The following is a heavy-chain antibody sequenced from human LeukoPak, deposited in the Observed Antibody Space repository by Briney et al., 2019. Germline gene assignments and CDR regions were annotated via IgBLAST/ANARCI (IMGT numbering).Heavy chain of an antibody. J-gene: IGHJ4*02. CDR2: INPDGSRI. Sequence: PGGSLRLSCAASGFTFSTSWMTWVRQAPGKGLDWLGNINPDGSRINYVDSVKGRFTFSRDNAKNSLFLQMNSLRAEDTAVYYCARDALKFVADYFDYWGQGTLVTVSS. CDR3: ARDALKFVADYFDY. CDR1: GFTFSTSW. D-gene: IGHD6-19*01. V-gene: IGHV3-7*01.